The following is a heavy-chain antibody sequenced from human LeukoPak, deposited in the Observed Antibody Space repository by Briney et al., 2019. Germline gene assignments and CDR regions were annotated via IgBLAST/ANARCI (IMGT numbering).Heavy chain of an antibody. Sequence: ASVKVSCKASGYTFTSYDISWVRQAPGQGLEWMGWISAYNGNTNYARKLQGRVTMTTDTSTSTAYMELRSLRSDDTAVYYCARDYSSEGYRYFDYWGQGTLVTVSS. CDR1: GYTFTSYD. D-gene: IGHD2-15*01. J-gene: IGHJ4*02. CDR2: ISAYNGNT. CDR3: ARDYSSEGYRYFDY. V-gene: IGHV1-18*01.